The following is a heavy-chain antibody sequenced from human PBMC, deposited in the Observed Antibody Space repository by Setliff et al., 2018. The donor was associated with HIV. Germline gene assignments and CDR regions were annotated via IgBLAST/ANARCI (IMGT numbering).Heavy chain of an antibody. D-gene: IGHD1-7*01. J-gene: IGHJ6*03. CDR1: GGSFSDYN. V-gene: IGHV4-34*03. CDR2: INHSGST. CDR3: MASAVRNWNWNPVLYSYMDV. Sequence: SETLSLTCAVYGGSFSDYNWSWIRQSPGKGLQWIGEINHSGSTTYNPSLKSRVTISGDTSKNQFPPKLTSVTAADTAVYYCMASAVRNWNWNPVLYSYMDVWGIGTTVTVSS.